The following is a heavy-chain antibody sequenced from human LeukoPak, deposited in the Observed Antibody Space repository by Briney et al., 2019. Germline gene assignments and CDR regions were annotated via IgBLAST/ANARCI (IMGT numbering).Heavy chain of an antibody. J-gene: IGHJ3*02. CDR1: GFTVSSNY. D-gene: IGHD3-16*01. Sequence: PGGSLRLSCAASGFTVSSNYMSWVRQAPGKGLEWVSVIYSGGSTYYADSVKGRFTISRDNSKNTLYLQMNSLRAEDTAVYYCARDAQTFIGGAFDIWGQGTMVTVSS. V-gene: IGHV3-53*01. CDR3: ARDAQTFIGGAFDI. CDR2: IYSGGST.